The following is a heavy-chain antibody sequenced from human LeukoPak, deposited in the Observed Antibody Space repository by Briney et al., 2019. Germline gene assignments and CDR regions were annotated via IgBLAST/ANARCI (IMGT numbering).Heavy chain of an antibody. D-gene: IGHD5-12*01. J-gene: IGHJ4*02. V-gene: IGHV4-59*08. CDR1: GGSISGYY. Sequence: SETLSLTCSVSGGSISGYYWSWVRQSPGQGLEWIGYVYSSGNTNYNPSLKSRVAISVDTSKNQFSLNLSSVTAADTAVYYCARRGEYSGYEHVWGQGTLVTVSS. CDR2: VYSSGNT. CDR3: ARRGEYSGYEHV.